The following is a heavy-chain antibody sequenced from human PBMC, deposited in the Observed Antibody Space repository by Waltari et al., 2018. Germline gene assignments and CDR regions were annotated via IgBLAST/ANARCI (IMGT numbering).Heavy chain of an antibody. CDR1: GCSFGSYE. CDR2: ISSSGSTL. Sequence: EVQLLESGGGLGQPGGSLRLSCAASGCSFGSYEMNWVRQAPGKGLEWLSYISSSGSTLYYADSVKGRFTISRDNTKNSLYLQMNSLRAEDTGVYYCARPRSVAFFDYWGQGTLVTVSS. D-gene: IGHD5-12*01. CDR3: ARPRSVAFFDY. V-gene: IGHV3-48*03. J-gene: IGHJ4*02.